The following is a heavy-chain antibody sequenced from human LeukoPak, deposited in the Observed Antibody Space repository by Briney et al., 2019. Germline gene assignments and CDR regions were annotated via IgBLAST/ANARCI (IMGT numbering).Heavy chain of an antibody. CDR1: GYTFTSYD. CDR2: MNPNSGNT. CDR3: ARDGLLWFGELPHGMDV. V-gene: IGHV1-8*01. J-gene: IGHJ6*02. D-gene: IGHD3-10*01. Sequence: ASVKVSCKASGYTFTSYDINWVRQATGQGLEWMGWMNPNSGNTGYAQKFQGRVTMTRNTSISTAYMELSSLRSEDTAVYYCARDGLLWFGELPHGMDVWGQGTTVTVSS.